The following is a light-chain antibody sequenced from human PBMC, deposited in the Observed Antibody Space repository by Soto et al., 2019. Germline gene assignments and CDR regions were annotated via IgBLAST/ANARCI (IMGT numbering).Light chain of an antibody. CDR1: ASDVGAYNY. V-gene: IGLV2-8*01. CDR3: SSYAGSSSHYV. CDR2: EVT. J-gene: IGLJ1*01. Sequence: QSVLTQPPSASGSLGQSVTISCTGTASDVGAYNYVSWYQQHPGKAPKLMIYEVTKRPSGVPDRFSGSKSGNTASLTVSGLQAEDEADYYCSSYAGSSSHYVFGTGTKVTVL.